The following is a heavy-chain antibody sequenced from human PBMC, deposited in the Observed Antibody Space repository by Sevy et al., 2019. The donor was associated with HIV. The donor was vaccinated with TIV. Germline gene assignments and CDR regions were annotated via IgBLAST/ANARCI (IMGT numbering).Heavy chain of an antibody. D-gene: IGHD1-26*01. CDR1: GFNFRNFW. V-gene: IGHV3-7*03. CDR3: VRDKEVGASILDA. CDR2: IKQDGCEA. J-gene: IGHJ5*02. Sequence: GGYLRLSCVASGFNFRNFWMSWVRQAPGKGLECVADIKQDGCEAYYVDSVTGRFTISRDNAKNSLYLQMNSLRDEDTAMYFCVRDKEVGASILDAWGQGTPVIVSS.